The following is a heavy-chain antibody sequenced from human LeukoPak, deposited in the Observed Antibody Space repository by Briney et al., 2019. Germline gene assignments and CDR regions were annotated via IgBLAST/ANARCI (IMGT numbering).Heavy chain of an antibody. CDR3: AKDQRWESPHYLDS. D-gene: IGHD1-26*01. CDR1: GFTFSSYG. J-gene: IGHJ4*02. Sequence: PGGSLRLSCAASGFTFSSYGMHWVRQAPGNGLERVSVIYGDGRTSHSASVRGRFTISRDNSKNTLYVQMNSLRDEDTAVYYCAKDQRWESPHYLDSWGQGTLVTVSS. V-gene: IGHV3-NL1*01. CDR2: IYGDGRT.